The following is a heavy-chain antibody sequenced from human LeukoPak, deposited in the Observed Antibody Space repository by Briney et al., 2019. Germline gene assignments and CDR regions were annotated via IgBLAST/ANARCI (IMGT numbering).Heavy chain of an antibody. Sequence: GGSLRLSCAASGFTFSSYAMSWVRQAPGKGLEWVSAISGSGGSTSYADSVKGRFTISRDNSENTLFLQMSSLRAEDTAVYYCAKDFYDSSGSRYDYWGQGTLVTVSS. D-gene: IGHD3-22*01. J-gene: IGHJ4*02. CDR1: GFTFSSYA. CDR2: ISGSGGST. V-gene: IGHV3-23*01. CDR3: AKDFYDSSGSRYDY.